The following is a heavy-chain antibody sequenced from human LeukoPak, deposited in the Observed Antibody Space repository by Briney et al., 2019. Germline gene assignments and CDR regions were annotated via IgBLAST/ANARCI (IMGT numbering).Heavy chain of an antibody. CDR2: IYYSGST. Sequence: SETLSLTCTVSGGSISTYYWNWIRQPPGKGLEWIGYIYYSGSTNYNPSLQSRVTISVDTSKNQFSLKLTSVTPADTAVYYCARVGGYSYGHFDYWGQGTLVTVSP. CDR1: GGSISTYY. V-gene: IGHV4-59*01. J-gene: IGHJ4*02. CDR3: ARVGGYSYGHFDY. D-gene: IGHD5-18*01.